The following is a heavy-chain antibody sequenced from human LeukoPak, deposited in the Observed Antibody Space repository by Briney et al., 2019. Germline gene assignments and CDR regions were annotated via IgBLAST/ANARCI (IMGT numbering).Heavy chain of an antibody. CDR1: GFTFSTYS. CDR2: ISGSSGTI. CDR3: ARRSEFGLLYNMDV. J-gene: IGHJ6*03. D-gene: IGHD3-16*01. Sequence: GGSLRLSCTASGFTFSTYSMNWVRQAPGKGLEWVSYISGSSGTIYYADSVQGRFTISRDNAKSSLYLQMNSLRAEDTAVYYVARRSEFGLLYNMDVGEKGPRVPVPS. V-gene: IGHV3-48*01.